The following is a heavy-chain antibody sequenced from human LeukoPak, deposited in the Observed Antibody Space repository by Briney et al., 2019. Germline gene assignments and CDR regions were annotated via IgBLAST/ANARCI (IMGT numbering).Heavy chain of an antibody. CDR2: FSGSGGST. Sequence: GGSLRLPCAASGFTFSTYAMSWVRQAPGKGLEWVSGFSGSGGSTYYADSVRGRFTISRDNSKNTLYLQMNSLRAEDTAVYYCATAWTITMIVDPYYFDYWGQGTLVTVSS. V-gene: IGHV3-23*01. CDR3: ATAWTITMIVDPYYFDY. D-gene: IGHD3-22*01. CDR1: GFTFSTYA. J-gene: IGHJ4*02.